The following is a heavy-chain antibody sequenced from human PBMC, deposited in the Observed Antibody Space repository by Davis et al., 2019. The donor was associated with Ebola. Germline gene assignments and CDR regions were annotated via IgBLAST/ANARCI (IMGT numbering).Heavy chain of an antibody. V-gene: IGHV1-69*13. CDR3: ATAKVGATVYGMDV. D-gene: IGHD1-26*01. CDR2: IIPIFGTA. CDR1: GGTFSSYA. J-gene: IGHJ6*04. Sequence: AASVKVSCKASGGTFSSYAISWVRQAPGQGLEWMGGIIPIFGTANYAQKFQGRVTITADESTSTAYMGLSSLRSEDTAVYYCATAKVGATVYGMDVWGKGTTVTVSS.